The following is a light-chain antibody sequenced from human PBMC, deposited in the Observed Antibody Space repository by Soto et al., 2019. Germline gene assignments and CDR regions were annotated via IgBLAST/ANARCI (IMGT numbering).Light chain of an antibody. CDR2: GAS. J-gene: IGKJ5*01. CDR3: QEYGSSPQT. Sequence: EIVLTQSPGTLSLSPGERATLSCRASQSVSSSYLAWYQQKPGQAPRRLIYGASSRATGIPDRFSGSGSGTDFTLTISTLEPEDFGVYYCQEYGSSPQTFGQGTRLEIK. CDR1: QSVSSSY. V-gene: IGKV3-20*01.